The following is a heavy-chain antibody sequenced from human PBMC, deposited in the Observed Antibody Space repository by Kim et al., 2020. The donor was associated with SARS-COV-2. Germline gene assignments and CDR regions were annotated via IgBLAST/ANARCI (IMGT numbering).Heavy chain of an antibody. CDR3: AKVSRYSSG. V-gene: IGHV3-43*01. D-gene: IGHD6-19*01. J-gene: IGHJ4*02. Sequence: GSTYYADSVKGRFTISRDNSKNSLYLQMNSLRTEDTALYYCAKVSRYSSGWGQGTLVTVSS. CDR2: GST.